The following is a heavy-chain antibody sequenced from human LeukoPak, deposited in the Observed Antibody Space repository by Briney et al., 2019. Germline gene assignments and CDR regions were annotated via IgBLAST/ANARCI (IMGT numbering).Heavy chain of an antibody. J-gene: IGHJ4*02. CDR2: ISYDGSNK. CDR3: AKDVPPAALDYYFDY. D-gene: IGHD6-13*01. Sequence: GGSLRLSCAASGFTFSSYAMHWVRQAPGKGLEWVAVISYDGSNKYYADSVKGRFTISRDNSKNTLYLQMNSLRAEDTAVYYCAKDVPPAALDYYFDYWGQGTLVTVSS. CDR1: GFTFSSYA. V-gene: IGHV3-30-3*01.